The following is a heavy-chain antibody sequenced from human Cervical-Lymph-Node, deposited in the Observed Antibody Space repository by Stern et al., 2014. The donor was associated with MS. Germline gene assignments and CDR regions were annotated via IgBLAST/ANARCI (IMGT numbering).Heavy chain of an antibody. CDR3: ARTYVRAFDY. CDR1: GYTFTNYG. CDR2: ISDYNGDT. D-gene: IGHD3-16*01. V-gene: IGHV1-18*01. Sequence: QVQLVQSGSEVKKPGASVKVSCKASGYTFTNYGITWVRQAPGRGLEWMGWISDYNGDTNYAQNLQGRVTMTTDTSMTTAYMELRSLRSDDTAVYYCARTYVRAFDYWGQGSLVTVSS. J-gene: IGHJ4*02.